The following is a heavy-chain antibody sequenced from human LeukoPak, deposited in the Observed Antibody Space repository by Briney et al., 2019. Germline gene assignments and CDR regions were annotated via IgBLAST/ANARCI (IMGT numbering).Heavy chain of an antibody. V-gene: IGHV3-7*01. CDR3: ARDPPYYYGSGSYNYYYYYMDV. D-gene: IGHD3-10*01. CDR1: GFTFSSYW. J-gene: IGHJ6*03. Sequence: QTGGSLRLSCAAAGFTFSSYWMSWVRQAPGKGLEWVANIKQDGSEKYYVDSVKGRFTISRDSAKNSLYLQMNSLRAEDTAVYYCARDPPYYYGSGSYNYYYYYMDVWGKGTTVTVSS. CDR2: IKQDGSEK.